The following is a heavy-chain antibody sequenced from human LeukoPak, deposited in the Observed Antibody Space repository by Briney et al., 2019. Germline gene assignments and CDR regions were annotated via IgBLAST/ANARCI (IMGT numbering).Heavy chain of an antibody. D-gene: IGHD6-13*01. CDR3: ARDRSSSAAPSLSY. V-gene: IGHV3-48*02. Sequence: GGSLRLSCAASGFTFSSYGMNWVRQAPRKGLEWVSYIRSSGSTIYYADSVKGRFTISRDNAKNSLYLQMNSLRDEDTAVYYCARDRSSSAAPSLSYWGQGTLVTVSS. J-gene: IGHJ4*02. CDR2: IRSSGSTI. CDR1: GFTFSSYG.